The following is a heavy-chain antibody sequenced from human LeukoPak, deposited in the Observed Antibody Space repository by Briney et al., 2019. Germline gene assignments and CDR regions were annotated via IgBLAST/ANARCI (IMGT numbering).Heavy chain of an antibody. CDR1: GYNLTGYY. CDR3: ARDLKAVAGTIY. CDR2: INPNSGGT. V-gene: IGHV1-2*02. J-gene: IGHJ4*02. Sequence: APVKVSCKASGYNLTGYYMHWVRQAPGQGLEWMGWINPNSGGTNYAQKFQGRVTMTRDTSISTAYMELSRLRSDDTAVYYCARDLKAVAGTIYWGQGTLVTVSS. D-gene: IGHD6-19*01.